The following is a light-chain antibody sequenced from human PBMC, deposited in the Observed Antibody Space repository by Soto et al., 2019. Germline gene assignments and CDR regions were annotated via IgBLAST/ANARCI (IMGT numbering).Light chain of an antibody. Sequence: QSVLTQPPSVSATPGQKVTISCSGSVSNLGRNYVSWYQQLPGTAPKLLIYDNVYRFSGIPDRFSASKSGTSATLGITGLQTGDEGDYYCGSWDNILRAYVFGTGTKVTVL. J-gene: IGLJ1*01. CDR2: DNV. CDR3: GSWDNILRAYV. V-gene: IGLV1-51*01. CDR1: VSNLGRNY.